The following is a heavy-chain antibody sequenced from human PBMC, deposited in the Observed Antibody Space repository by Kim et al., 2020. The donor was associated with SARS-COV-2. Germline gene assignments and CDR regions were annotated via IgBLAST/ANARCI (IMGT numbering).Heavy chain of an antibody. D-gene: IGHD5-18*01. CDR1: GGFISSYF. Sequence: SETLSLTCSVSGGFISSYFWSWIRQPPGKGLEWVGYSYYSGSTNYSGNTNYNPSLKSRVTISVDTSKNRFSLKVSSVTAADTAVYYCARGQFSYGWIDNWGQGTLVTVSS. V-gene: IGHV4-59*01. CDR2: SYYSGST. J-gene: IGHJ4*02. CDR3: ARGQFSYGWIDN.